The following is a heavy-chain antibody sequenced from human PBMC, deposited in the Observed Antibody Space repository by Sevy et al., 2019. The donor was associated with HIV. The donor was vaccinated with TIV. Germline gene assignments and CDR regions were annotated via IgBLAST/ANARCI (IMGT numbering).Heavy chain of an antibody. CDR3: AKCRPHYDFWSGPLDY. J-gene: IGHJ4*02. CDR1: GFTFSSYG. D-gene: IGHD3-3*01. Sequence: GGSLRLSCAASGFTFSSYGMHWVRQAPGKGLEWVAVISYDGSNKYYADSVKGRFTISRDNSKNTLYLQMSSLRAEDTAVYYCAKCRPHYDFWSGPLDYWGQGTLVTVSS. CDR2: ISYDGSNK. V-gene: IGHV3-30*18.